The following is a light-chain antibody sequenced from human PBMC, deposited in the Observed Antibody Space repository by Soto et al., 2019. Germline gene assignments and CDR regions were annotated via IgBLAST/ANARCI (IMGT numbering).Light chain of an antibody. CDR3: QQYVYSPGLA. V-gene: IGKV4-1*01. CDR1: QSVLYSSNNKNY. CDR2: WAS. Sequence: DIVMTQSPDSLAVSLGERTTMNCKSSQSVLYSSNNKNYVDWYQQKPRQPPTLLIYWASTLEDGGPDRFSGSVSGTDFSLSITRLYPQDFSVYYCQQYVYSPGLAVGGGTKVEI. J-gene: IGKJ4*01.